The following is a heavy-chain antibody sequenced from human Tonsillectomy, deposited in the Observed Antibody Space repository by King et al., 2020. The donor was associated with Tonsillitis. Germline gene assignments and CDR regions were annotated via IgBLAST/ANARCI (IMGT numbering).Heavy chain of an antibody. CDR3: ARSQAGATRGDFDY. D-gene: IGHD1-26*01. Sequence: QLQESGPGLVKPSGTLSLTCAVSGGSISSSNWWSWVRQPPGKGLWWIGEIYHSGSTNYKQPLSSRVTISLDKSKNQFSLELRSVTAADTAVYYCARSQAGATRGDFDYWGQGTLVTVSS. CDR2: IYHSGST. V-gene: IGHV4-4*02. J-gene: IGHJ4*02. CDR1: GGSISSSNW.